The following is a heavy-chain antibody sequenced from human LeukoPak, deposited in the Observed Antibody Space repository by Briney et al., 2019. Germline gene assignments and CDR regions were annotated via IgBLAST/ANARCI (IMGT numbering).Heavy chain of an antibody. J-gene: IGHJ5*02. CDR2: IYAGNGNT. CDR3: ASALTTVTTGFDP. V-gene: IGHV1-3*01. CDR1: GYTFTSYA. D-gene: IGHD4-17*01. Sequence: ASVKVSCKASGYTFTSYAMHWVRQAPGQRLEWMGWIYAGNGNTKYSQKFQGRVTITRDTSASTAYMELSSLRSEDTAVYYCASALTTVTTGFDPWGQGTLVTVSS.